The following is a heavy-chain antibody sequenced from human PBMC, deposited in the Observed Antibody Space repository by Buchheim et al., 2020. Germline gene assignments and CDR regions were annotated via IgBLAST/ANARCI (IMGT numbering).Heavy chain of an antibody. CDR1: GGSISSSNW. J-gene: IGHJ6*02. CDR3: ARGAVQQLVPEDSRDYYYGMDV. Sequence: QVQLQESGPGLVKPSGTLSLTCAVSGGSISSSNWWSWVRQPPGKGLEWIGEIYHSGSTNYNPSLKSRVPISVDKSKNQFSLKLSSVTAADTAVYYCARGAVQQLVPEDSRDYYYGMDVWGQGTT. CDR2: IYHSGST. D-gene: IGHD6-13*01. V-gene: IGHV4-4*02.